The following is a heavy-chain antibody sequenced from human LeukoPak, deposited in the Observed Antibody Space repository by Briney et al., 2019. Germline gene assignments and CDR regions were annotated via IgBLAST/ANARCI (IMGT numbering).Heavy chain of an antibody. CDR2: IKQDGSEK. D-gene: IGHD3-10*01. J-gene: IGHJ6*03. Sequence: PGGSLRLSCAAPGFTFSSYWMSWVRQAPGKGLEWVANIKQDGSEKYYVDSVKGRFTISRDNAKNSLYLQMNSLRAEDTAVYYCARAEYYYGSGSYLHYYYMDVWGKGTTVTISS. V-gene: IGHV3-7*01. CDR3: ARAEYYYGSGSYLHYYYMDV. CDR1: GFTFSSYW.